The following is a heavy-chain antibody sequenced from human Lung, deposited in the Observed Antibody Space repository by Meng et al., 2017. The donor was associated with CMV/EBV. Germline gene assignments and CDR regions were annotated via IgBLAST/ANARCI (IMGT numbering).Heavy chain of an antibody. CDR3: ARNNCSSTSCYSLYYYGMDV. Sequence: GGSLRLXXAASGFTVSSNYMSWVRQAPGKGVEWVSVIYSGGSTYYADSVKGRFTISSDNSKNTLYLQMNSLRAEDTAVYYCARNNCSSTSCYSLYYYGMDVWGQGXTVTVSS. CDR2: IYSGGST. D-gene: IGHD2-2*01. CDR1: GFTVSSNY. V-gene: IGHV3-53*01. J-gene: IGHJ6*02.